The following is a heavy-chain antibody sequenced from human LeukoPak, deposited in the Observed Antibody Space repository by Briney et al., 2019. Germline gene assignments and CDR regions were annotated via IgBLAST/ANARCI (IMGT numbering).Heavy chain of an antibody. V-gene: IGHV4-59*01. Sequence: SETLSLTCTVSGGSISSYYWSWIRQPPGKGLEWIGYIYYSGSTNYNPSLKSRVFISVDTSKNQFSLKLISVTAADAAVYYCGRVQTYYDYVWGSYADAFDIWGQGTMVTDSS. CDR1: GGSISSYY. CDR2: IYYSGST. CDR3: GRVQTYYDYVWGSYADAFDI. J-gene: IGHJ3*02. D-gene: IGHD3-16*01.